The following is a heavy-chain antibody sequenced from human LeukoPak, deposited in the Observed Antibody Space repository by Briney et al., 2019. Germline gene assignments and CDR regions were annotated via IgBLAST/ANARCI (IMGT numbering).Heavy chain of an antibody. CDR3: TRGSQSDYYYGMDV. CDR1: GFTFSSYA. CDR2: ISGSGAST. Sequence: GGSLRLSCAASGFTFSSYAMNWVRQSPGKGLEWVSTISGSGASTYYADSVKGRFTISRDNSKNTLNLQMNSLRAEDTAVYYCTRGSQSDYYYGMDVWGQGTTVTVSS. J-gene: IGHJ6*02. V-gene: IGHV3-23*01.